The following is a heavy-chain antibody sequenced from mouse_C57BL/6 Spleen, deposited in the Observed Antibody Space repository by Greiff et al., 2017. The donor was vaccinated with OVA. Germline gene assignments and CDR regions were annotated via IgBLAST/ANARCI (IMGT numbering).Heavy chain of an antibody. CDR1: GFTFTDYY. CDR3: ARYEVRYWYFDV. V-gene: IGHV7-3*01. J-gene: IGHJ1*03. CDR2: IRNKANGYTT. D-gene: IGHD2-14*01. Sequence: EVKLMESGGGLVQPGGSLSLSCAASGFTFTDYYMSWVRQPPGKALEWLGFIRNKANGYTTEYSASVKGRFTISRDNSQSILYLQMNALRAEDSATYYCARYEVRYWYFDVWGTGTTVTVSS.